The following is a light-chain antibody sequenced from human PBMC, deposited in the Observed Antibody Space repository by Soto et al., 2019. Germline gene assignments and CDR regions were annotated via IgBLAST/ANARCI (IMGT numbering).Light chain of an antibody. V-gene: IGKV1-5*03. CDR2: NAS. CDR1: QSISSW. CDR3: RQYNSYSTWM. Sequence: DIQMTQSPSTLSASVGDRVTITCRANQSISSWLAWYQQKPGKAPKLLIYNASSLESGGPSRLSGSGSGTEFALSISSLQPHDLASYYCRQYNSYSTWMFGQGNKVEIK. J-gene: IGKJ1*01.